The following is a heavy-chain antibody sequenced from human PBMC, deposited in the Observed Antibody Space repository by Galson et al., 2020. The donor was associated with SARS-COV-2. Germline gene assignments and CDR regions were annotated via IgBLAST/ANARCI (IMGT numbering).Heavy chain of an antibody. CDR3: TRGSNSSPFYHFDP. D-gene: IGHD3-10*01. CDR2: INPNSGDT. Sequence: ASVKVSCKASGYTFSGHYMHWVRLAPGQGLEWMGRINPNSGDTDVAQKFQGRVTMTTDTSLTTAYMELSRLTSDNTAVYYCTRGSNSSPFYHFDPWGQGTLVTVSS. CDR1: GYTFSGHY. J-gene: IGHJ5*02. V-gene: IGHV1-2*06.